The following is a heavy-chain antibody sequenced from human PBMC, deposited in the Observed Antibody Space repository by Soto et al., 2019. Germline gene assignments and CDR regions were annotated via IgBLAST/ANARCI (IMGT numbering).Heavy chain of an antibody. CDR1: GFAFSRFP. V-gene: IGHV3-74*01. CDR2: IDPDGSDT. D-gene: IGHD6-19*01. Sequence: GGSLRLSCAASGFAFSRFPMHWVRQAPGKGLVWVSRIDPDGSDTTYADSVKGRFTISRDNAKNIVYLQMSSLRAEDTALYYCATMAGTYRYWGQGTLVPVSS. J-gene: IGHJ4*02. CDR3: ATMAGTYRY.